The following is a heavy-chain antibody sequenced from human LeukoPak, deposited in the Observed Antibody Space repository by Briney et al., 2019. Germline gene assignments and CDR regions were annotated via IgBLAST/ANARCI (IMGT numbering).Heavy chain of an antibody. CDR2: IKSKTDGGTT. V-gene: IGHV3-15*01. CDR3: TTVYYGSGSYEN. Sequence: GGSLRLSCAASGFTFSSYAMSWVRQAPGKGLEWVGRIKSKTDGGTTDYAAPVKGRFTISRDDSKNTLYLQMNSLKTEDTAVYYCTTVYYGSGSYENWGQGTLVTVSS. D-gene: IGHD3-10*01. CDR1: GFTFSSYA. J-gene: IGHJ4*02.